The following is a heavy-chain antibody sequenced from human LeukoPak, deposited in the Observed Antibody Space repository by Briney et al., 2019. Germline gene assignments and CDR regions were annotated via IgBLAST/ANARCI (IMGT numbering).Heavy chain of an antibody. V-gene: IGHV2-70*11. CDR2: IDWDDDK. CDR1: GFSLSTSGMC. CDR3: ARLRASGSYSDY. D-gene: IGHD1-26*01. Sequence: SGATLVNPTQTPTLTCTFAGFSLSTSGMCVSWIRQPPGKALEWLARIDWDDDKYYNTSLKTRLTISKDPSKNQVVLTMANMDPVDTATYYCARLRASGSYSDYWGQGTLVTVSS. J-gene: IGHJ4*02.